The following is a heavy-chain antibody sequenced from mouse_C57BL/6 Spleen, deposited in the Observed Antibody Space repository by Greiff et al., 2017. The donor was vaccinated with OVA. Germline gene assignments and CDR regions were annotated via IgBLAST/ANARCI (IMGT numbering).Heavy chain of an antibody. CDR3: ARRAMITYFDY. CDR1: GFTFSSYT. CDR2: ISGGGGNT. J-gene: IGHJ2*01. Sequence: EVQLVESGGGLVKPGGSLKLSCAASGFTFSSYTMSWVRQTPEKRLEWVATISGGGGNTYYPDSVKGRFTISRDNAKNTLYLQMSSLRSEDTALYYCARRAMITYFDYWGQGTTLTVSS. D-gene: IGHD2-4*01. V-gene: IGHV5-9*01.